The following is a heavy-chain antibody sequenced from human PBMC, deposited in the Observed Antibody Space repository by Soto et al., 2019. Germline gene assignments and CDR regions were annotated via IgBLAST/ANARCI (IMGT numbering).Heavy chain of an antibody. D-gene: IGHD3-9*01. J-gene: IGHJ4*02. CDR3: AGILTGSGDPLDY. Sequence: SETLSLTCTVSGGSISSYYWSWIRQPPGKGLEWIGYIYYSGSTNYNPSLKSRVTISVDTSKNQFSLKLSSVTAADTAVYYCAGILTGSGDPLDYWGQGTLVTVSS. V-gene: IGHV4-59*08. CDR1: GGSISSYY. CDR2: IYYSGST.